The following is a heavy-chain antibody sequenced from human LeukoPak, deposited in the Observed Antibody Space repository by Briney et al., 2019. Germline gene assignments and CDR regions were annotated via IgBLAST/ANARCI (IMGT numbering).Heavy chain of an antibody. CDR1: GFTFSSYA. J-gene: IGHJ4*02. V-gene: IGHV3-23*01. Sequence: GGSLRLSCAASGFTFSSYAMSWVRQAPGKGLEWVSAISGSGGSTYYTDSVKGRFTISRDNSKNTLYLQMNSLRAEDTAVYYCARDCSGGSCYSGDYWGQGTLVTVSS. CDR2: ISGSGGST. CDR3: ARDCSGGSCYSGDY. D-gene: IGHD2-15*01.